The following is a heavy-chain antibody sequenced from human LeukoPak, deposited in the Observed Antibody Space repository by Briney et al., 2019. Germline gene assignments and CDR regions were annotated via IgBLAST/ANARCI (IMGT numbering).Heavy chain of an antibody. CDR3: AKDRKWSYYGFDY. V-gene: IGHV3-30*18. J-gene: IGHJ4*02. CDR1: EFTFSDCG. Sequence: GGSLRLSCAASEFTFSDCGMHWVRQAPGKGLEWVALISHDGSNKYYADSARGRFTISRDNSKNTLYLEMNSLRVEDTAVYYCAKDRKWSYYGFDYWGQGTLVTVSS. CDR2: ISHDGSNK. D-gene: IGHD3-10*01.